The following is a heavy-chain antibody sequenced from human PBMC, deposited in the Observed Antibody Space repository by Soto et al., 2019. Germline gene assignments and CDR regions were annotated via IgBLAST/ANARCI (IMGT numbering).Heavy chain of an antibody. D-gene: IGHD6-13*01. CDR3: ARSTSLFIDY. J-gene: IGHJ4*02. CDR2: INAGNGNT. V-gene: IGHV1-3*05. CDR1: GYTFTSYA. Sequence: QVQLVQSGAEEKKPGASVKVSCKASGYTFTSYAMHWVRQAPGQRLEWMGWINAGNGNTKYSQKFQGRVTITRDTSESTAYMELRRLRSEDTAVYYCARSTSLFIDYWGQGTLVTVSS.